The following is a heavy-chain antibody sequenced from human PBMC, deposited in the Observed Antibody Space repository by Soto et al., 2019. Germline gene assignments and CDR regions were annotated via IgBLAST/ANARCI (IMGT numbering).Heavy chain of an antibody. CDR1: GGSLNNHY. J-gene: IGHJ4*02. Sequence: QVHLQESGPGLVKPSETLSLTCTVSGGSLNNHYWSWIRQPPGKGLEWIGYIYYTGSTNYNPSLTSRVTMSVDTSKNQFSLNLTSLTAADTAIYYCARANWYSEYWGQGTLITVSS. D-gene: IGHD7-27*01. CDR3: ARANWYSEY. CDR2: IYYTGST. V-gene: IGHV4-59*11.